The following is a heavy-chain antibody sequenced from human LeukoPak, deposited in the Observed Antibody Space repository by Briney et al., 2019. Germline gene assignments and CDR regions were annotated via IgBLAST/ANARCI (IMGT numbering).Heavy chain of an antibody. CDR1: GGSISSSTYY. J-gene: IGHJ4*02. D-gene: IGHD2-15*01. CDR2: IYYSGST. Sequence: PSETLSLTCTVSGGSISSSTYYWAWIRQPPGTGLEWIGTIYYSGSTFYSPSPKSRVTISVDTSKNQSSLRLGSVTAADTAVYYCARLGCSGRSCFSAWNDYWGQGTLVTVSS. V-gene: IGHV4-39*01. CDR3: ARLGCSGRSCFSAWNDY.